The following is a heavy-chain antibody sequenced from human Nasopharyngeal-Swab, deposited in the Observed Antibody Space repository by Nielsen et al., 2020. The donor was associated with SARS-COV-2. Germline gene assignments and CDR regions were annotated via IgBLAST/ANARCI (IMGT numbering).Heavy chain of an antibody. V-gene: IGHV3-21*01. CDR3: ARGGGVWGSYYYY. CDR1: GFTFSSYS. CDR2: ISSSSSYI. J-gene: IGHJ4*02. D-gene: IGHD1-26*01. Sequence: GESLKISCAASGFTFSSYSMNWVRQAPGKGLEWVSSISSSSSYIYYADSVKGRFTISRDNAKNSLYLQMNSRRAEDTAVYYCARGGGVWGSYYYYWGQGTLVTVSS.